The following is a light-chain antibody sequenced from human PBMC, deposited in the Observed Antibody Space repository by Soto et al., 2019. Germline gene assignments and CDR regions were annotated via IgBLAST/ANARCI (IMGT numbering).Light chain of an antibody. CDR1: QSVSSNF. J-gene: IGKJ1*01. Sequence: EIVLTQSPGTLSLSPGERATLSCRASQSVSSNFLAWYQQKPGKPPRLLIYDSSTRATGFPDRFSGSGSGTDFTLTIIRLEPEDFAVYYCQQYVTSLTTFGQGTKVDIK. CDR2: DSS. CDR3: QQYVTSLTT. V-gene: IGKV3-20*01.